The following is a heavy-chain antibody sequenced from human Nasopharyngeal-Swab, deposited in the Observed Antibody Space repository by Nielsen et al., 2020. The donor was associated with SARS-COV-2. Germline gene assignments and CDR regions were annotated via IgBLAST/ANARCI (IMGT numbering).Heavy chain of an antibody. CDR3: ARRIAAPGGDGMDV. J-gene: IGHJ6*02. V-gene: IGHV4-39*01. CDR1: GGSISSSSYY. D-gene: IGHD6-6*01. Sequence: SETLSPTCTVSGGSISSSSYYWGWIRQPPGKGLEWIGSSYYSGSTYYNPSLNSRGTISVDTSKNQFSLKLSSVTAADTAVYYCARRIAAPGGDGMDVWGQGTTVTVSS. CDR2: SYYSGST.